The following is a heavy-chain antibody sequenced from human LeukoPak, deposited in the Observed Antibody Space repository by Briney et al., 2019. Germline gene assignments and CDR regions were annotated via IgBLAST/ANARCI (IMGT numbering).Heavy chain of an antibody. CDR2: IIPIFGTA. CDR3: ARDGAGGSNWFDP. J-gene: IGHJ5*02. CDR1: GGTFSSYA. V-gene: IGHV1-69*01. D-gene: IGHD1-26*01. Sequence: SVKVSCKASGGTFSSYAISWVRQAPGQGLEWMGGIIPIFGTANYAQKFQGRVTITADESTSTAYMELSSLRSEDTAVYYCARDGAGGSNWFDPWGQGTLVTVSS.